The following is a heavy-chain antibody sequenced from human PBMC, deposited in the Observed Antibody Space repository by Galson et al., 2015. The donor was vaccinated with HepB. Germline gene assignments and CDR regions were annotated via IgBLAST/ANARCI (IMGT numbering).Heavy chain of an antibody. CDR3: ARGGYCSSTSCYWGVQDSNYYYGMDV. CDR1: GSTFSSYS. D-gene: IGHD2-2*01. CDR2: ISSSSSYI. J-gene: IGHJ6*02. Sequence: SLRLSCAASGSTFSSYSMNWVRQAPGKGLEWVSSISSSSSYIYYADSVKGRFTISRDNAKNSLYLQMNSLRAEDTAVYYCARGGYCSSTSCYWGVQDSNYYYGMDVWGQGTTVTVSS. V-gene: IGHV3-21*01.